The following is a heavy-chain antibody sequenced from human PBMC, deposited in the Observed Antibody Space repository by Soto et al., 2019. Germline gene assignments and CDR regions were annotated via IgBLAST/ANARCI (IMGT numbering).Heavy chain of an antibody. CDR3: ARGRYSGSLDLFDP. J-gene: IGHJ5*02. CDR1: GYTFTKHD. D-gene: IGHD1-26*01. CDR2: ISAYNGNT. Sequence: QVQLVQSGAEVKKPGASVKVSCKASGYTFTKHDITWVRQAPGQGLEWMGWISAYNGNTNYAQELQGRVTMTTDTSTSTAYMELRSLRSDDTAMYYCARGRYSGSLDLFDPWGQGTLVTVSS. V-gene: IGHV1-18*01.